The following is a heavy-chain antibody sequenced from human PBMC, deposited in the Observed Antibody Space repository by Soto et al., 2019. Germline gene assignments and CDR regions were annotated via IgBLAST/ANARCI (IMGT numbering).Heavy chain of an antibody. V-gene: IGHV3-7*01. CDR3: AREDSNYIYYYYYGMDV. J-gene: IGHJ6*02. CDR2: IKQDGSEK. Sequence: GGSLRLSCAASGFTFSSYWMSWVRQAPGKGLEWVANIKQDGSEKYYVDSVKGRFTISRDNAKNSLYLQMNSLRAEDTAAYYCAREDSNYIYYYYYGMDVWGQGTTVTVSS. CDR1: GFTFSSYW. D-gene: IGHD4-4*01.